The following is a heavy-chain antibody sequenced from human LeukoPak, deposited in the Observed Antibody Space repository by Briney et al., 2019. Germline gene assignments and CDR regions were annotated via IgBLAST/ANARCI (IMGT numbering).Heavy chain of an antibody. Sequence: GGSLRLSCAASGFTFSAYAMSWVRQAPGKGLEWVSAIGGSGGSAYYADSVKGRFTISRDNSKNTLYLQMNTLRAEDTAVYYCAKGALGSGRHYFFDYWGQGTLVTVSS. CDR3: AKGALGSGRHYFFDY. J-gene: IGHJ4*02. CDR1: GFTFSAYA. V-gene: IGHV3-23*01. CDR2: IGGSGGSA. D-gene: IGHD6-25*01.